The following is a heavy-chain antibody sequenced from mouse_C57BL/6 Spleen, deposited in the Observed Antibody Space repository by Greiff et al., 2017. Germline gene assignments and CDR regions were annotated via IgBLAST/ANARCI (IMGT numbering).Heavy chain of an antibody. D-gene: IGHD2-4*01. Sequence: VQLQQSGPELVKPGASVKISCKASGYSFTGYYMNWVKQSPEESLEWIGEINPSTGGTTYNQKFKAKATLTVDKSSSTAYMQHKSLTSEDSAVYYCARLVDYDGYFDVWGTGTTVTVSS. V-gene: IGHV1-42*01. CDR3: ARLVDYDGYFDV. CDR2: INPSTGGT. J-gene: IGHJ1*03. CDR1: GYSFTGYY.